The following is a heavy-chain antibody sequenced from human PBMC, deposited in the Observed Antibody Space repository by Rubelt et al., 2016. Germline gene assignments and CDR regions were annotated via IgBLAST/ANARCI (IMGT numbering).Heavy chain of an antibody. CDR2: IWYDGSNK. Sequence: TFSSYGMHWVRQAPGKGLEWVAVIWYDGSNKYYADSVKGRFTISRHNSKNTLYLQMNSLRAEDTAVYYCARGITMIVVSSHGDDAFDIWGQGTMVTVSS. J-gene: IGHJ3*02. D-gene: IGHD3-22*01. CDR1: TFSSYG. CDR3: ARGITMIVVSSHGDDAFDI. V-gene: IGHV3-33*01.